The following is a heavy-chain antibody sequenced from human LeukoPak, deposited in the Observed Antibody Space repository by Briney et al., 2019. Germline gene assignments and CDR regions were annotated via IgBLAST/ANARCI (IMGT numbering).Heavy chain of an antibody. CDR2: ISYDGSNK. V-gene: IGHV3-30*03. Sequence: PGGSLRLSCAASGFTFSSYGMHWVRQAPGKGLEWVAVISYDGSNKYYADSVKGRFTISRDNSKNTLYLQMNSLRAEDTAVYYCARHGVAAAVDAWYFDLWGRGTLVTVSS. J-gene: IGHJ2*01. D-gene: IGHD6-13*01. CDR3: ARHGVAAAVDAWYFDL. CDR1: GFTFSSYG.